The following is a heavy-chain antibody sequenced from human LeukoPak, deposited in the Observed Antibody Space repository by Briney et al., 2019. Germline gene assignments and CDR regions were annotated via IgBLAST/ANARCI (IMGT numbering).Heavy chain of an antibody. V-gene: IGHV1-46*01. CDR1: GYTFTSYY. J-gene: IGHJ5*02. CDR3: ARDLGVWGSYRTRQYNWFDP. CDR2: ISPSGGST. D-gene: IGHD3-16*02. Sequence: ASVKVSCKASGYTFTSYYMHWVRQAPGQGLEWMGIISPSGGSTSYAQKFQGRVTITADESTSTAYMELSSLRSEDTAVYYCARDLGVWGSYRTRQYNWFDPWGQGTLVTVSS.